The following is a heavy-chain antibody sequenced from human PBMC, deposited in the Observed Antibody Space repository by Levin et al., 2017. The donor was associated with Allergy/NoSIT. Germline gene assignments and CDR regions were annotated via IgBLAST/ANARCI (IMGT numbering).Heavy chain of an antibody. CDR2: ISSSSSYT. J-gene: IGHJ4*02. V-gene: IGHV3-11*05. Sequence: PGGSLRLSCAASGFTFSDYYMSWIRQAPGKGLEWVSYISSSSSYTNYADSVKGRFTISRDNAKNSLYLQMNSLRAEDTAVYYCARGDSSGFSALDYWGQGTLVTVSS. D-gene: IGHD6-19*01. CDR1: GFTFSDYY. CDR3: ARGDSSGFSALDY.